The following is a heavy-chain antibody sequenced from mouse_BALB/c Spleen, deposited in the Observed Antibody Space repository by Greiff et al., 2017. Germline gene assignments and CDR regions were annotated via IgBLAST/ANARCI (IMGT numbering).Heavy chain of an antibody. V-gene: IGHV5-9-3*01. CDR1: GFTFSSYA. CDR3: ARREGGFAY. CDR2: ISSGGSYT. J-gene: IGHJ3*01. Sequence: EVHLVESGGGLVKPGGSLKLSCAASGFTFSSYAMSWVRQTPEKRLEWVATISSGGSYTYYPDSVKGRFTISRDNAKNTLYLQMSSLRSEDTAMYYCARREGGFAYWGQGTLVTVSA.